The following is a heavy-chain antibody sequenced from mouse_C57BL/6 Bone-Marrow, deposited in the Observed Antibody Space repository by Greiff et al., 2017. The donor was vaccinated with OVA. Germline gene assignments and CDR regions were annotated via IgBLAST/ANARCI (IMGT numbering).Heavy chain of an antibody. J-gene: IGHJ1*03. CDR2: INYDGSST. V-gene: IGHV5-16*01. CDR1: GFTFSDYY. Sequence: EVKLVESEGGLVQPGSSMKLSCTASGFTFSDYYMAWVRQVPEKGLEWVANINYDGSSTYYLDSLKSRFIISRDNAKNILYLQMSSLKSEDTATDYCARDRIGWYFDVWGTGTTVTVSS. CDR3: ARDRIGWYFDV.